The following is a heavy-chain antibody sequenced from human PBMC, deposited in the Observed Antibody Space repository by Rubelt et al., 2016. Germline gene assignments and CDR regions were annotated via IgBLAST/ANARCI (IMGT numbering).Heavy chain of an antibody. CDR2: INHSGST. V-gene: IGHV4-39*07. CDR1: GGSISSSSYY. Sequence: GAGLLKPSETLSLTCTVSGGSISSSSYYWGWIRQPPGKGLEWIGEINHSGSTNYNPSLKSRVTISVDTSKNQFSLKLSSVTAADTAVYYCARYPGRWLVQYYFDYWGQGTLGTVSS. J-gene: IGHJ4*02. D-gene: IGHD6-19*01. CDR3: ARYPGRWLVQYYFDY.